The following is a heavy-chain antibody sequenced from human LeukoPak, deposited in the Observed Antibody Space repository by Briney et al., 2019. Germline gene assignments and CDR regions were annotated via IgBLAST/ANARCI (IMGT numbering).Heavy chain of an antibody. V-gene: IGHV3-30*02. CDR2: IRYDGNSK. CDR1: DFTFSSYG. CDR3: AKDYGSGSYYYYMDV. D-gene: IGHD3-10*01. Sequence: HPGGSLRLSCAASDFTFSSYGMHWVRQAPGKGLEWVAFIRYDGNSKYYADSVKGRFTISRDNSKNTLYLQMNSLRAEDTAVYCCAKDYGSGSYYYYMDVWGKGTTVTISS. J-gene: IGHJ6*03.